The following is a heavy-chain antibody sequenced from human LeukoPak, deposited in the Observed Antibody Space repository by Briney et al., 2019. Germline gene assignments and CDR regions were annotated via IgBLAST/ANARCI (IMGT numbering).Heavy chain of an antibody. CDR1: GGSISSSSYY. D-gene: IGHD3-3*01. V-gene: IGHV4-39*01. J-gene: IGHJ6*04. Sequence: SETLSLTCTVSGGSISSSSYYWGWIRPPPGKWLEWVGSIYYSGSTYYNPSRKSRVTISVDTSKNQFSLKLSSVTAADTAVYYCARHATTLRFLGSMDVWGKGTTVTVSS. CDR2: IYYSGST. CDR3: ARHATTLRFLGSMDV.